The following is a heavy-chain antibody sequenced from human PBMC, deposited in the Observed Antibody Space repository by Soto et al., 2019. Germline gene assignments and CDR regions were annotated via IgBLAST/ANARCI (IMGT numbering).Heavy chain of an antibody. CDR3: AREEENRNWFDP. CDR1: GGSISSGDYY. CDR2: IYYSGST. J-gene: IGHJ5*02. V-gene: IGHV4-30-4*01. Sequence: SETLSLTCTVSGGSISSGDYYWSWIRQPPGKGLEWIGYIYYSGSTYYNPSLKSRVTISVDTSKHQFSLKLSSVTAADTAVYYCAREEENRNWFDPWGQVTLVTVSS.